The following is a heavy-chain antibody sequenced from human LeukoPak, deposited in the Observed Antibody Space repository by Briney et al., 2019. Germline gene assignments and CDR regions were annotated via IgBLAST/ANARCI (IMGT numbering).Heavy chain of an antibody. Sequence: GGSLRLSCAASGFTFSSHWMSWVRQAPGKGLEWVANIKQDGSEKYYVDSVKGRFTISRDNAKNSLYLQMNSLRAEDTAVYYCARDVRKWLYPYYYGMDVWGQGTTVTVSS. J-gene: IGHJ6*02. V-gene: IGHV3-7*01. D-gene: IGHD3-22*01. CDR3: ARDVRKWLYPYYYGMDV. CDR1: GFTFSSHW. CDR2: IKQDGSEK.